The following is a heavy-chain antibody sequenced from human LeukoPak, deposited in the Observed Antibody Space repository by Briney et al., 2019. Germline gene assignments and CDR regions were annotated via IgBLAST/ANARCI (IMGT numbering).Heavy chain of an antibody. Sequence: PGGSLRLSCAASGFTFSTFAMVWVRQPPGKGLEWVSSIFPSGGEIHYADSVRGRFTISRDNSKNTLYLQVNSLRAEDTAVYYCANTRGYGYYFNYWGQGTLVTVSS. J-gene: IGHJ4*02. CDR1: GFTFSTFA. CDR3: ANTRGYGYYFNY. V-gene: IGHV3-23*01. CDR2: IFPSGGEI. D-gene: IGHD2-15*01.